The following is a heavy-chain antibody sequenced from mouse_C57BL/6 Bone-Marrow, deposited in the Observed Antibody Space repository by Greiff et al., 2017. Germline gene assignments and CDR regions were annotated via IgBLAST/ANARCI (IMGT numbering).Heavy chain of an antibody. Sequence: EVTLMESGGGLVQPKGSLKLSCAASGFSFNTYAMNWVRQAPGKGLEWVARIRSKSNNYATYYADSVKDRFTISRDDSESMLYLQMNNLKTEDTAMYYCLRHDYDVPWLAYWGQGTLVTVSA. D-gene: IGHD2-4*01. CDR1: GFSFNTYA. J-gene: IGHJ3*01. V-gene: IGHV10-1*01. CDR2: IRSKSNNYAT. CDR3: LRHDYDVPWLAY.